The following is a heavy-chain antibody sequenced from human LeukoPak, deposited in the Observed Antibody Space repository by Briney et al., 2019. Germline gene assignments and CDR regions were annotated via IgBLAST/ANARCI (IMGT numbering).Heavy chain of an antibody. V-gene: IGHV3-48*02. CDR3: ARDRDWAFDY. Sequence: PGGSLRLSCAASGFTFRLYSMNWVRQAPGRGLEWVSYIRSSDGAIAYADSVKGRFTIYRDDAKNSLYLQMNSLRDEDTAVYYCARDRDWAFDYWGQGTLITVS. CDR2: IRSSDGAI. CDR1: GFTFRLYS. J-gene: IGHJ4*02. D-gene: IGHD3-9*01.